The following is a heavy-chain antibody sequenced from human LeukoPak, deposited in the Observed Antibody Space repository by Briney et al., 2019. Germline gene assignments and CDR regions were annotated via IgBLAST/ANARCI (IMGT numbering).Heavy chain of an antibody. J-gene: IGHJ4*02. CDR2: IYSSGST. Sequence: SETLSLTCTVSGGSISTYYWSWIRQPAGKGLEWIGRIYSSGSTTYNPSLKSRVTMSIDTSNNQFSLKVTSVTAADTAVYYCARRDDFFDSWGQGTLVTDSS. V-gene: IGHV4-4*07. CDR3: ARRDDFFDS. CDR1: GGSISTYY.